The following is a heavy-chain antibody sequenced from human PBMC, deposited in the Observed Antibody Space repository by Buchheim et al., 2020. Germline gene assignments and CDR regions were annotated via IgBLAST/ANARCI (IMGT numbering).Heavy chain of an antibody. V-gene: IGHV3-74*01. D-gene: IGHD4-23*01. CDR2: IRGDGSEI. Sequence: EVHLVESGGGLVQPGGSLRLSCAVSGLTFSTYWIHWVRQAPGTGLVWVSRIRGDGSEINYADSVKGRFTISRDSPTNTVFLQMNSPGVEDTAVYYCATLPCSDYAGHWGQGTL. J-gene: IGHJ4*02. CDR1: GLTFSTYW. CDR3: ATLPCSDYAGH.